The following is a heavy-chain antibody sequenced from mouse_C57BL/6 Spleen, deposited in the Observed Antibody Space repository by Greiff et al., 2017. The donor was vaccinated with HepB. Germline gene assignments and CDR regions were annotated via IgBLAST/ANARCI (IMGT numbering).Heavy chain of an antibody. Sequence: EVQLQQSGPELVKPGASVKISCKASGYTFTDYYMNWVKQSHGKSLEWIGDINPNNGGTSYNQKFKGKATLTVDKSSSTAYMELRSLTSEDSAVYYGARGREYDGNYGAYAMDYWSQRTSVTVS. CDR3: ARGREYDGNYGAYAMDY. CDR1: GYTFTDYY. J-gene: IGHJ4*01. V-gene: IGHV1-26*01. D-gene: IGHD2-3*01. CDR2: INPNNGGT.